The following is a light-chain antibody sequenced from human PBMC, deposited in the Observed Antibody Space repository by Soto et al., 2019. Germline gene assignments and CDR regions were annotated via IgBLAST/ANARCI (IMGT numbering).Light chain of an antibody. Sequence: EILMTQSPVTLSVSPGEGATLSCRASQSIKSDLAWYQLKPGQAPRLLIRSASTRPTGVPARFSGSGSGTEFPLTISSLQSDXXXXXXXXXXXXXXGTFGQGTKVEVK. CDR2: SAS. J-gene: IGKJ1*01. V-gene: IGKV3-15*01. CDR3: XXXXXXXGT. CDR1: QSIKSD.